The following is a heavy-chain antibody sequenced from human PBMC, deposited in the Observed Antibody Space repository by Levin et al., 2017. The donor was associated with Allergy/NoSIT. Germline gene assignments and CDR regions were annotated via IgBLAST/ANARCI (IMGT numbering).Heavy chain of an antibody. V-gene: IGHV3-30*18. CDR3: VKGDCDGDCAFDY. CDR2: ISYDGSNK. CDR1: GFTFSRFG. Sequence: GGSLRLSCAASGFTFSRFGMHWVRQTPGKGLEWVAVISYDGSNKYYADSVKGRFTISRDNSKNTLYVQMNSLRDEDTAVYYCVKGDCDGDCAFDYWGQGTLVTVSS. D-gene: IGHD2-21*02. J-gene: IGHJ4*02.